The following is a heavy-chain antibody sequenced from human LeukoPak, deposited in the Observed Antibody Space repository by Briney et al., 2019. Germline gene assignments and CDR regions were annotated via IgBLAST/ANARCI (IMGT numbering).Heavy chain of an antibody. Sequence: GGSLRLSCAAAGLTFSSYAMSWVRQAPGKGLEWVSAISGSGGSTYYADSVKGRFTISRDNSKNTLYLQMNSLRAEDTAVYYCAKDYYGSGSYYSTGYDYWGQGTLVTVSS. J-gene: IGHJ4*02. V-gene: IGHV3-23*01. D-gene: IGHD3-10*01. CDR1: GLTFSSYA. CDR2: ISGSGGST. CDR3: AKDYYGSGSYYSTGYDY.